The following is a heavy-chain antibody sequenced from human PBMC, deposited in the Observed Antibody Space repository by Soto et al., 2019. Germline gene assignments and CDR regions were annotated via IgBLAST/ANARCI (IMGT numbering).Heavy chain of an antibody. D-gene: IGHD3-3*01. Sequence: SETLSLTCAVYGGSFIGYYWSWIRQSPGKGLEWIGEISHSGSTSYSPSLESRVTISVDTSKNQFSLKLSSVTAADTAVYYCARGVAVFYYDFWSGYYAYFDYWGQGTLVTVSS. CDR1: GGSFIGYY. CDR2: ISHSGST. J-gene: IGHJ4*02. V-gene: IGHV4-34*01. CDR3: ARGVAVFYYDFWSGYYAYFDY.